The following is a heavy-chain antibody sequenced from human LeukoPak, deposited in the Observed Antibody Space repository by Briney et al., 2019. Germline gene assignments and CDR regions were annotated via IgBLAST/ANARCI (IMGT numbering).Heavy chain of an antibody. CDR2: ISGSGDTT. CDR1: GFTSGNHA. D-gene: IGHD4-23*01. V-gene: IGHV3-23*01. Sequence: GGPLRLSCAASGFTSGNHAMTWVRQAPGKGLDWVSSISGSGDTTWYADSVKGRFTISRDSSKNTLYLQMNSLRADDTASYYCAKDGTVGGHSRGYFDHWGPGTLVTVAS. CDR3: AKDGTVGGHSRGYFDH. J-gene: IGHJ4*02.